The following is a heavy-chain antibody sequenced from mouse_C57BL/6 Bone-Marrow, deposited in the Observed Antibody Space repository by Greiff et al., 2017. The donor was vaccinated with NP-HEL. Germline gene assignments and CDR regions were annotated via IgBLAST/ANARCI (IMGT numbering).Heavy chain of an antibody. CDR3: AREGTTVYFDY. Sequence: QVQLQQSGAELVRPGTSVKVSCKASGYAFTNYLIERVKQRPGQGLEWIGVINPGSGGTNYNEKFKGKATLTADKSSSTAYMQLSSLTSEDSAVYFCAREGTTVYFDYWGQGTTLTVSS. J-gene: IGHJ2*01. V-gene: IGHV1-54*01. CDR1: GYAFTNYL. D-gene: IGHD1-1*01. CDR2: INPGSGGT.